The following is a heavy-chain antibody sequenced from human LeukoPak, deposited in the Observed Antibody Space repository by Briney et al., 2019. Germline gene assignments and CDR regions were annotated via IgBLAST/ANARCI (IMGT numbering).Heavy chain of an antibody. V-gene: IGHV3-48*02. CDR3: ARGEGYSISWYRGLFDY. CDR1: GFTFSSYN. D-gene: IGHD6-13*01. CDR2: ISSGGSTI. J-gene: IGHJ4*02. Sequence: PGRSLRLSCAASGFTFSSYNMNWVRQAPGKGLEWVSYISSGGSTIDYADSVKGRFTVSRDNAKNSLYLQMNSLRDEDTAVYYCARGEGYSISWYRGLFDYWGQGTLVTVSS.